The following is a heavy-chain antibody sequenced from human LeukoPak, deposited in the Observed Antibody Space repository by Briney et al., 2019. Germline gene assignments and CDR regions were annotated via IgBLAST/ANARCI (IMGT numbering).Heavy chain of an antibody. J-gene: IGHJ4*02. CDR3: ASLTDALIDY. CDR1: GFTFSSYG. D-gene: IGHD7-27*01. CDR2: IWYDGSNK. V-gene: IGHV3-33*01. Sequence: GGSLRLSCAASGFTFSSYGMHWVRQAPGKGLEWVAVIWYDGSNKYYADSAKGRFTISRDNSKNTLYLQMNSLRAEDTAVYYCASLTDALIDYWGQGTLVTVSS.